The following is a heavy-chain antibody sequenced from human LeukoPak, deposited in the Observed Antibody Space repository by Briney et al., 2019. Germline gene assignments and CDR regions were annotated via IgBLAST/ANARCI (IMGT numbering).Heavy chain of an antibody. CDR2: INWNGGST. Sequence: PGGSLRLSCAASGFTFDDYGMSWVRQAPGKGLEWVSGINWNGGSTGYADSVKGRFTISRDNAKNSLYLQMNSLRAEDTAVYYCAKSGLGVKWLRLGVDYWGQGTLVTVSS. D-gene: IGHD5-12*01. CDR1: GFTFDDYG. CDR3: AKSGLGVKWLRLGVDY. J-gene: IGHJ4*02. V-gene: IGHV3-20*04.